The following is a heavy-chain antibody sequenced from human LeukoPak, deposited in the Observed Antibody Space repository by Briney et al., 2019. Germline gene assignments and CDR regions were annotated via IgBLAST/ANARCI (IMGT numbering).Heavy chain of an antibody. Sequence: GASVKASCKASGYTFTTYAIHWVRQAPGQRPEWMGWINTDNGNTRYSRKFQGRVTITRDTSATTAYMELSSLRSEDTAVYYCARHVAGTSLPFDYWGQGTLVTVSS. CDR3: ARHVAGTSLPFDY. J-gene: IGHJ4*02. V-gene: IGHV1-3*04. CDR1: GYTFTTYA. CDR2: INTDNGNT. D-gene: IGHD6-19*01.